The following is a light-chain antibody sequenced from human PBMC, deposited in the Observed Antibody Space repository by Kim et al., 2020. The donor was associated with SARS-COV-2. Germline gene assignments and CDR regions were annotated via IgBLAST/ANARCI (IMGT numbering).Light chain of an antibody. CDR2: WAS. J-gene: IGKJ1*01. CDR3: QQYYDSPRT. V-gene: IGKV4-1*01. Sequence: DIVMTQSPDSLAVSLGERATINCKSSQSVLYSSTNKNYLAWFQQKPGQPPKLLIYWASTRDSGVPDRFSGSGSGTYFTLTISRLQAEDVAVYYCQQYYDSPRTFGQGTKVDIK. CDR1: QSVLYSSTNKNY.